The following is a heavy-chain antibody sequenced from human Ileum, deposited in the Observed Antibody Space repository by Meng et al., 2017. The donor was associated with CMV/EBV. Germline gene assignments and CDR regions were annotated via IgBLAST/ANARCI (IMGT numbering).Heavy chain of an antibody. V-gene: IGHV1-2*02. CDR1: GYTFSGYY. J-gene: IGHJ5*02. D-gene: IGHD2-15*01. Sequence: ASVKVSCKTSGYTFSGYYIHWVRQAPGQGLEWMGWINPNIGDTNYAQKFQGRVTMARDTSTNTAYMELTMLTHDDTAVYFCAREGQDVGKGFGPWGQGTRVTGSS. CDR2: INPNIGDT. CDR3: AREGQDVGKGFGP.